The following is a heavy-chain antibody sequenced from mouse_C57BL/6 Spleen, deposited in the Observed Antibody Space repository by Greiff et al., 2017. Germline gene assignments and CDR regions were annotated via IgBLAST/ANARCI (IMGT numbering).Heavy chain of an antibody. CDR3: ARSGDYDVKNFDG. CDR2: IDPSDSYT. V-gene: IGHV1-50*01. J-gene: IGHJ2*01. D-gene: IGHD2-4*01. Sequence: QVQLQQPGAELVKPGASVKLSCKASGYTFTSYWMQWVKQRPGQGLEWIGEIDPSDSYTNYNQKFKGKATLTVDTSSSTAYMQLSSLTSEDSAVYYCARSGDYDVKNFDGSGHGETLTVSS. CDR1: GYTFTSYW.